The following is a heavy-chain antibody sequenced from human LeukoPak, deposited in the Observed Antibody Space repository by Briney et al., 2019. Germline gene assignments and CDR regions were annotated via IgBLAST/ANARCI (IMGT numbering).Heavy chain of an antibody. CDR2: IQSDGSNT. CDR3: AKRYCKAATCRSDMDA. Sequence: PGGSLRLSCAASGFTFSNYGMHWVRQAPGRGLEWVALIQSDGSNTYSADSVKGRFTISRDNPRNTLHLQMNRLRPEDTAVYYCAKRYCKAATCRSDMDAWGQETTVTVSS. J-gene: IGHJ6*02. CDR1: GFTFSNYG. V-gene: IGHV3-30*02. D-gene: IGHD2-15*01.